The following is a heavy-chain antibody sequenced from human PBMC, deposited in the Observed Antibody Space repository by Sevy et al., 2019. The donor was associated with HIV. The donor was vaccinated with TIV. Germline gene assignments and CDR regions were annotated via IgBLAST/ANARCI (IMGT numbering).Heavy chain of an antibody. CDR1: GFTFSRSD. D-gene: IGHD3-10*01. CDR3: ARGNGGNGPGPDDAFDV. V-gene: IGHV3-13*01. Sequence: GGSLRLSCAASGFTFSRSDMHWVRQVTGKGLEWVAAIGTLHDTFYADSVKGRFTISRDSATESLFLQMNSLRVGDTAVYFCARGNGGNGPGPDDAFDVWGQGTMVTVSS. CDR2: IGTLHDT. J-gene: IGHJ3*01.